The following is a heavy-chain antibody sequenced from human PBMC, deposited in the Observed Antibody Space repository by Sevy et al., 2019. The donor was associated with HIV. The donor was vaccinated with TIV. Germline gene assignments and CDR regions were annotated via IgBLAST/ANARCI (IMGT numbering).Heavy chain of an antibody. V-gene: IGHV1-8*01. Sequence: ASVKVSCKASGYPFTSSDIYWVRQAAGQGLEWMGWMNPHSGKVGYAQQFQGRVTMTRYTSISTVFMELRSLRSEDTAIYYCARGGHPYYYYYMDVWGKGTTVTVSS. CDR1: GYPFTSSD. CDR3: ARGGHPYYYYYMDV. J-gene: IGHJ6*03. CDR2: MNPHSGKV.